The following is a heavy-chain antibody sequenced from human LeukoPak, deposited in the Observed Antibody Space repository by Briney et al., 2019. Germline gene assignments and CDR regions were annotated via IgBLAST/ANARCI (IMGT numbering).Heavy chain of an antibody. CDR1: GGSISSGGYS. J-gene: IGHJ4*02. Sequence: PSETLSLTCAVSGGSISSGGYSWSWIRQPPGKGLEWIGYIYHSGSTYYNPSLKSRVTISVDRSKNQFSLKLSSVTAAATAVYYCARGVRGAFDYWGQGTLVTVSS. D-gene: IGHD3-10*01. CDR2: IYHSGST. V-gene: IGHV4-30-2*01. CDR3: ARGVRGAFDY.